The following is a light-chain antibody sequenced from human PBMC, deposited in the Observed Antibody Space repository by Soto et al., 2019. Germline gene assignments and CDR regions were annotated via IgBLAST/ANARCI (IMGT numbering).Light chain of an antibody. CDR3: QQYNNWPPWT. CDR2: GAS. V-gene: IGKV3-20*01. J-gene: IGKJ1*01. CDR1: QSVSSNY. Sequence: ESVLTQSPGTLSLSPGERATLSCRASQSVSSNYLAWYQQKPGQAPRLLIYGASTRATGIPDRFSGSGSGTDFTLTISSLQSEDFAVYYCQQYNNWPPWTFGQGTKVEIK.